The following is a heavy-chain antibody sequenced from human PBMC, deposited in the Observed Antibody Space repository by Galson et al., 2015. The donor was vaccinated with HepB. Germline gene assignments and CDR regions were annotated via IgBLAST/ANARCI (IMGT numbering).Heavy chain of an antibody. CDR2: ISYDGSKK. D-gene: IGHD5-18*01. CDR1: GFTFSNYG. Sequence: LRLSCAASGFTFSNYGMHWVRQAPGKGLEWVAVISYDGSKKYYADSVKGRFTISRDNSKNTLYLQMNSLRAEDTAVYYCAKDGTAMVTSYGMDVWGQGTTVTVSS. CDR3: AKDGTAMVTSYGMDV. J-gene: IGHJ6*02. V-gene: IGHV3-30*18.